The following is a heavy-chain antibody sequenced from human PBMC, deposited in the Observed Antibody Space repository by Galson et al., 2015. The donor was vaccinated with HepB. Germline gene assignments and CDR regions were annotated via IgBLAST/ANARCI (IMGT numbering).Heavy chain of an antibody. V-gene: IGHV3-64D*06. CDR3: VKDLFWGIAVAGHYFDY. CDR2: ISSNGGST. CDR1: GFTFSSYA. Sequence: SLRLSCAASGFTFSSYAMHWVRQAPGKGLEHVSAISSNGGSTYYADSVKGRFTISRDNSKNTLYLQMSSLRAEDTAVYYCVKDLFWGIAVAGHYFDYWGQGTLVTVSS. J-gene: IGHJ4*02. D-gene: IGHD6-19*01.